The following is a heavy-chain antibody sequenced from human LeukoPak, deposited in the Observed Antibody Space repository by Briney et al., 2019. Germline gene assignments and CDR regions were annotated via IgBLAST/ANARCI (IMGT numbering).Heavy chain of an antibody. CDR1: GGSISSSNYY. CDR3: ARHVLTGTNWFDP. J-gene: IGHJ5*02. CDR2: VYYSGST. V-gene: IGHV4-39*01. D-gene: IGHD7-27*01. Sequence: SETLSLTCTVSGGSISSSNYYWGWIRQPPGRGLEWIGSVYYSGSTYSKPSLQSRVITSVDTSKNQFSLKVRSVTAADTAIYYCARHVLTGTNWFDPWGQGTLVTVSS.